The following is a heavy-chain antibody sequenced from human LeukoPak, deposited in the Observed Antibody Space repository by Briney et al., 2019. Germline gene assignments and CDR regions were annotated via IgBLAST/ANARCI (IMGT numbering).Heavy chain of an antibody. CDR2: INRDGGST. D-gene: IGHD3-9*01. CDR3: ARHPYDILTGPSFDY. CDR1: GFTFSSDW. V-gene: IGHV3-74*01. J-gene: IGHJ4*02. Sequence: GGSLRLSCAASGFTFSSDWMHWVRQAPGKGLVWVSRINRDGGSTTYADSVKGRFTISRDNAKNTLYLQMNSLRAEDTAVYYCARHPYDILTGPSFDYWGQGTLVTVSS.